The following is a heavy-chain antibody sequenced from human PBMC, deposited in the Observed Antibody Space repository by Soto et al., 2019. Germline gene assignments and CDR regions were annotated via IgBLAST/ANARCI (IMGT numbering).Heavy chain of an antibody. V-gene: IGHV4-4*02. CDR2: IYHSGST. Sequence: QVQLQESGPGLVKPSGTLSLTCAVSGGSISSSNWWSWVRQPPGKGLEWIGEIYHSGSTNYNPSLKSRVTISVDKATNQFSLKLSSVTAADTAVYYCASVRGGYYYAMDVWGQGTTVTVSS. CDR1: GGSISSSNW. J-gene: IGHJ6*02. D-gene: IGHD3-10*02. CDR3: ASVRGGYYYAMDV.